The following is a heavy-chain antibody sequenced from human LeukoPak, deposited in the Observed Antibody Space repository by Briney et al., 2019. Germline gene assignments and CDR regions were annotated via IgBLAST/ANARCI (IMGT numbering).Heavy chain of an antibody. CDR2: INPKNAGT. V-gene: IGHV1-2*02. Sequence: ASVKVSCKASGYTFTGYYMHWVRQAPGQRLEWMGWINPKNAGTNFAQRFQGRVTMTRDTSISTVYMELSRLRSDDTALYYCARTLYIAAVPGGFDYWGQGTLVTVSS. J-gene: IGHJ4*02. CDR1: GYTFTGYY. CDR3: ARTLYIAAVPGGFDY. D-gene: IGHD6-13*01.